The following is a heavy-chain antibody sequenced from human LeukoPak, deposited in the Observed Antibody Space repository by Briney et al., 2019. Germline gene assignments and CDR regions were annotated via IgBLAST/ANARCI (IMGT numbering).Heavy chain of an antibody. CDR1: GFTFSDFY. V-gene: IGHV3-7*01. CDR3: AKGPIVAQDY. J-gene: IGHJ4*02. CDR2: IKQDGSEK. D-gene: IGHD5-12*01. Sequence: GGSLRLSCAASGFTFSDFYMSWIRQAPGKGLEGVADIKQDGSEKYYVDSVKGRFTISRDNSKNTLYLQMNSLRAEDTAVYYCAKGPIVAQDYWGQGTLVTVSS.